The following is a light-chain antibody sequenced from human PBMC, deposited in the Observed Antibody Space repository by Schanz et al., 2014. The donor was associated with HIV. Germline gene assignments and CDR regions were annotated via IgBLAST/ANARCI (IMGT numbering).Light chain of an antibody. J-gene: IGLJ3*02. V-gene: IGLV1-44*01. CDR1: SSNIGSNT. Sequence: QSVLTQPPSASGTPGQRVTISCSGSSSNIGSNTVNWYQHLPGSAPQLLIYSDNHRPSGVPDRFSGSGSDTSASLAISGLQSEDEADYYCAGWDDSLNVWVFGGGTKLTVL. CDR2: SDN. CDR3: AGWDDSLNVWV.